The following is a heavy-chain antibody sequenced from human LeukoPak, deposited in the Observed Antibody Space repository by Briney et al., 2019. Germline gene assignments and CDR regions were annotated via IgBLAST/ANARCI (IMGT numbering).Heavy chain of an antibody. D-gene: IGHD6-13*01. CDR3: ARVGYSSSWNPDY. J-gene: IGHJ4*02. Sequence: SETLSLTCAVSGYSISSGYYWGWIRQPPGKGLEWIGSIYHSGSTYYNPSLKSRVTISVDTSKNQFSLKLSSVTAADTAVYYCARVGYSSSWNPDYWGQGTLVTVSS. V-gene: IGHV4-38-2*01. CDR2: IYHSGST. CDR1: GYSISSGYY.